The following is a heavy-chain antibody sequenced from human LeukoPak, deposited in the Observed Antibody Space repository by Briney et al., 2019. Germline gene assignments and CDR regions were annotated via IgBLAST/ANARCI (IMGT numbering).Heavy chain of an antibody. D-gene: IGHD1-26*01. J-gene: IGHJ3*01. CDR1: VFMLCCFA. Sequence: GGSLRLSCATSVFMLCCFAMGCVPHAPGKGGECVSDISPTCATTYDAKSVRGRFTISRDNSNNKLYLEMNSLRVDDTAIYYCAKGLGRARSGVPSGFDVWGQGTMVTVSS. CDR3: AKGLGRARSGVPSGFDV. CDR2: ISPTCATT. V-gene: IGHV3-23*01.